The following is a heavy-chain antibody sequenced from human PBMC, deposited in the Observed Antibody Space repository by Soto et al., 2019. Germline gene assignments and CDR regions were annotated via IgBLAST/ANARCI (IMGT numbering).Heavy chain of an antibody. CDR1: GDSVSGGDSY. D-gene: IGHD3-22*01. Sequence: QVQLQESGPGQVKPSQTLSLTCTVSGDSVSGGDSYWSWIRQPPGKALEWIGYTSFSGYTSYTPSLKSRVTISVDMSKSQFSLRLTSVTAADTAIYYCVRGGNPYHYATSGPGTFDKWGQGTLVSVSS. V-gene: IGHV4-30-4*01. CDR2: TSFSGYT. J-gene: IGHJ4*02. CDR3: VRGGNPYHYATSGPGTFDK.